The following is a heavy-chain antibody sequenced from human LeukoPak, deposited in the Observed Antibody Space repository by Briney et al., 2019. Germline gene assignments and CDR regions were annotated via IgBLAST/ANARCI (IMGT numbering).Heavy chain of an antibody. D-gene: IGHD6-19*01. V-gene: IGHV3-23*01. Sequence: GGSLRLSCAASGFTFTNYAMTWVRQAPGKGLQWVSAVRCSGGSPYYADSVMGRFTMSRDNSKNTLYLQMYSLRAEDSAVYYCAKEERTGSSAWYVRFDFWGQGTLVTV. CDR2: VRCSGGSP. J-gene: IGHJ4*02. CDR3: AKEERTGSSAWYVRFDF. CDR1: GFTFTNYA.